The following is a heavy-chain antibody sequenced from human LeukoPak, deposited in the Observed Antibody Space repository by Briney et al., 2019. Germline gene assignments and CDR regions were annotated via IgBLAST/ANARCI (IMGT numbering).Heavy chain of an antibody. V-gene: IGHV4-61*05. CDR2: FYNTGGT. CDR1: GGSISSSTYF. Sequence: PSETLSLTCTVSGGSISSSTYFWAWIRQPPGKGLEWIGYFYNTGGTDSNPSLRSRVTISVDTSKNQFSLRLNSVTAADTAVYYCARAGSGYSFDIWGQGTMVTVSS. D-gene: IGHD3-22*01. CDR3: ARAGSGYSFDI. J-gene: IGHJ3*02.